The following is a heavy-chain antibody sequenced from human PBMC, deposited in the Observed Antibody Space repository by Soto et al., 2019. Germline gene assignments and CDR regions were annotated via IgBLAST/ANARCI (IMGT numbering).Heavy chain of an antibody. D-gene: IGHD1-26*01. J-gene: IGHJ6*02. Sequence: GGSLRLSCAASGFTFSNAWMNWVRQAPGKGLEWVGRIKSETDGGTTDYAAPVKGRFTITRDDSKNTLYLQMNSLNTEDTAVYYCTTGWDVSHSWRGDVWGQGTTVTVSS. CDR3: TTGWDVSHSWRGDV. CDR1: GFTFSNAW. V-gene: IGHV3-15*07. CDR2: IKSETDGGTT.